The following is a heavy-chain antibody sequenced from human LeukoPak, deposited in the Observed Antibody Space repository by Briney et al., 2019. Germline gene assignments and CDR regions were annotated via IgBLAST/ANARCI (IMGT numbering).Heavy chain of an antibody. D-gene: IGHD5-12*01. CDR3: ARDGSGYGAPEGWFDP. V-gene: IGHV3-30*04. CDR2: ISYDGSNK. CDR1: GFTFSSYA. J-gene: IGHJ5*02. Sequence: PGGSLRLSCAASGFTFSSYAMHWVRQAPGKGLEWVAVISYDGSNKYYADSVKCRFTISRDNTKNTLNLQMNSLRAEDTAVYYCARDGSGYGAPEGWFDPWGQGTLVTVSS.